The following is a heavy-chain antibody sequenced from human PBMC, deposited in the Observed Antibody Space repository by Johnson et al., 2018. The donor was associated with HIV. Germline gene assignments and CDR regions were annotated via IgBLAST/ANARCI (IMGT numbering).Heavy chain of an antibody. D-gene: IGHD2-15*01. CDR1: GFTVSSNY. CDR2: IRSKANSYAS. Sequence: EVQLVESGGGVVQPGRSLRLSCAASGFTVSSNYMSWVRQAPGKGLEWVGRIRSKANSYASADADSVKGRFTISRDNAKISLYLQMNSLRAGDTAVYYCARANTGRNDAFDIWGQGTMVTLSS. CDR3: ARANTGRNDAFDI. J-gene: IGHJ3*02. V-gene: IGHV3-72*01.